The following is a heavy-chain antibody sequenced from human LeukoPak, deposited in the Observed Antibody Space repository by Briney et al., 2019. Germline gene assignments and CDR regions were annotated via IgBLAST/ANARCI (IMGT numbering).Heavy chain of an antibody. Sequence: SETLSLICTVSGGSISSYYWSWIRQPPGKGLEWIGYIYYSGSTNYNPSLKSRVTISVDTSKNQFSLKLSSVTAADTAVYYCARGRSSGWYGGWFDPWGQGTLVTVSS. CDR2: IYYSGST. V-gene: IGHV4-59*01. J-gene: IGHJ5*02. CDR1: GGSISSYY. D-gene: IGHD6-19*01. CDR3: ARGRSSGWYGGWFDP.